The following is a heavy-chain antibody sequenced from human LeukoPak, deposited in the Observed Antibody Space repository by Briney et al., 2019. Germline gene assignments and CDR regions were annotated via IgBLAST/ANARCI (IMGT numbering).Heavy chain of an antibody. V-gene: IGHV3-21*04. CDR1: RFTFSSYS. D-gene: IGHD2-15*01. CDR2: ISTGSSYI. Sequence: GGSLRLSCAASRFTFSSYSMNWVRQAPGKGLEWVSSISTGSSYIYYADSVKSRFTISRDNSKNTLYLQMNSLRAEDTAVYYCAKSGLNRFDYWGQGTLVTVSS. CDR3: AKSGLNRFDY. J-gene: IGHJ4*02.